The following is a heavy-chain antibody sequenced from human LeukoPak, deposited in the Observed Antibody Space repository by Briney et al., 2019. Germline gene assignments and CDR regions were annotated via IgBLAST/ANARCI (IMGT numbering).Heavy chain of an antibody. V-gene: IGHV1-18*01. Sequence: ASVKVSCKASGYTFTSYGISWVRQAPGRGLEWMGWISAYNGNTNYAQKLQGRVTMTTDTSTSTAYMELRSLRSDDTAVYYCARDWGLYYYDSSGYYLYYWGQGTLVTVSS. CDR1: GYTFTSYG. D-gene: IGHD3-22*01. CDR2: ISAYNGNT. J-gene: IGHJ4*02. CDR3: ARDWGLYYYDSSGYYLYY.